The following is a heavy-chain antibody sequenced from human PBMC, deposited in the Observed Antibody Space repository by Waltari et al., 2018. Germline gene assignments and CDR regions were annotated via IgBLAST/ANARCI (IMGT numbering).Heavy chain of an antibody. Sequence: QVQLQESGPGLVKPSETLSLTCSVSGGSVNRGPYYRGWIRQPPGKAMEWIGYVHHSGTFNHNPSLKSRATVLLDVTRNQFSLKVTSVTAADTALYFCVRDAGGDEDLGYFDYWGRGTLVTVSS. D-gene: IGHD2-21*02. CDR2: VHHSGTF. CDR1: GGSVNRGPYY. J-gene: IGHJ4*02. CDR3: VRDAGGDEDLGYFDY. V-gene: IGHV4-61*01.